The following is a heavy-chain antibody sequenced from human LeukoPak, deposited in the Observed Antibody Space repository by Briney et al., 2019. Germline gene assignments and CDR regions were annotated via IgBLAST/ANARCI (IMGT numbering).Heavy chain of an antibody. J-gene: IGHJ4*02. CDR3: ARERDCGNVDY. V-gene: IGHV4-59*12. CDR1: GGSISSYY. CDR2: IYYSGST. Sequence: KPSETPSLTCTVSGGSISSYYWSWIRQPPGEGLEWIGYIYYSGSTNYNPSLKSRVTISVDTSKNQFSLKLSSVTAADTAVYYCARERDCGNVDYWGQGTLVTVSS. D-gene: IGHD2-21*02.